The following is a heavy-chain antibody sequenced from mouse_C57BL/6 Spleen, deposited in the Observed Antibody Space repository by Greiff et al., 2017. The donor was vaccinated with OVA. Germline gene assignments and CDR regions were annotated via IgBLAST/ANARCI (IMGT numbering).Heavy chain of an antibody. D-gene: IGHD1-1*01. CDR2: ISDGGSYT. Sequence: EVMLVESGGGLVKPGGSLKLFCAASGFTFSSYAMSWVRQTPEKRLEWVATISDGGSYTYYPDNVKGRFTISRDNAKNNLYLQMSHLKSEDTAMYYCARERTTTVVATFDYWGQGTTLTVSS. V-gene: IGHV5-4*01. CDR3: ARERTTTVVATFDY. J-gene: IGHJ2*01. CDR1: GFTFSSYA.